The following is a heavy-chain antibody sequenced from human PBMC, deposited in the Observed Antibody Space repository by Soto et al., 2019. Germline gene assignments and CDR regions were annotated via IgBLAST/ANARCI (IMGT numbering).Heavy chain of an antibody. CDR3: ARHVGLAASDYYGMDV. CDR1: GYSFTSYC. Sequence: GESLKISCKGSGYSFTSYCISLVRQMPGKGLEWMGRIDPSDSYTNYSPSFQGHVTISADKSISTAYLQWSSLKASDTAMYYCARHVGLAASDYYGMDVWGQGTTVTVSS. V-gene: IGHV5-10-1*01. D-gene: IGHD6-13*01. CDR2: IDPSDSYT. J-gene: IGHJ6*02.